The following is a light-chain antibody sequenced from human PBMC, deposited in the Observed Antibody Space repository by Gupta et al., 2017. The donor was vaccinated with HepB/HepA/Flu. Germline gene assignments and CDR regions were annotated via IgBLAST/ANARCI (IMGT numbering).Light chain of an antibody. CDR3: QQRSNWPPV. V-gene: IGKV3-11*01. Sequence: EIVWTQSPATLSLSPGERATLSCRASQSVSSYLAWYQQKPGQAPRLLIYDASNRATGIPARFSGSGSGTDFTLTISSLEPEDFAVYYCQQRSNWPPVFGQGTQLEIK. CDR2: DAS. J-gene: IGKJ5*01. CDR1: QSVSSY.